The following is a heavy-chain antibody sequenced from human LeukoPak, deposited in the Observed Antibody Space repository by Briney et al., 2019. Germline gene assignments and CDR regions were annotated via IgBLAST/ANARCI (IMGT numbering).Heavy chain of an antibody. Sequence: GGSLRLSCAASGFTFSSYGMYWVRQAPGKGLEWVAFIRYDGCNKYYADSVKGRFTISRDNSKNTLYLQMNSLRAEDTAVYYCAKGSHYGDYPGAFDIWGQGTMVTVSS. CDR2: IRYDGCNK. D-gene: IGHD4-17*01. CDR3: AKGSHYGDYPGAFDI. CDR1: GFTFSSYG. J-gene: IGHJ3*02. V-gene: IGHV3-30*02.